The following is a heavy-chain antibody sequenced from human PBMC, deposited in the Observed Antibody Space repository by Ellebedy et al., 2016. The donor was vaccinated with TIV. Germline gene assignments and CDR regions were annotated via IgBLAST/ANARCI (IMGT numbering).Heavy chain of an antibody. J-gene: IGHJ2*01. CDR2: ISSSGSTI. CDR1: GFTFSSYE. CDR3: AKDGAAMIVVRYWYFDL. V-gene: IGHV3-48*03. Sequence: PGGSLRLSCAASGFTFSSYEMNWVRQAPGKGLEWVSYISSSGSTIYYADSVKGRFTISRDNSKNSLYLQMNSLRTEDTALYYCAKDGAAMIVVRYWYFDLWGRGTLVTVSS. D-gene: IGHD3-22*01.